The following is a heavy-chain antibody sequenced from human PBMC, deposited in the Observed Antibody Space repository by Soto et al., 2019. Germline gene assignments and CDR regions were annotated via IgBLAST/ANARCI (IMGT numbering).Heavy chain of an antibody. CDR2: IYYSGST. J-gene: IGHJ6*02. CDR1: GASISNYY. CDR3: ARVGDRSGWYETDYYYALDV. D-gene: IGHD6-19*01. V-gene: IGHV4-59*01. Sequence: QVQLQESGPGLVKPSETLSLTCTVSGASISNYYWSWIRQSPGKGLEWIGYIYYSGSTHYNLSLKSRVTISLDTSKNQFSLKLKSVTAADTAVYYCARVGDRSGWYETDYYYALDVWGQGTTVTVSS.